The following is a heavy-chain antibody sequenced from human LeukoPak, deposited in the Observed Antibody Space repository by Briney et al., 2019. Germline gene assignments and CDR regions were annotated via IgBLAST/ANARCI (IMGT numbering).Heavy chain of an antibody. CDR1: GYSISIGYY. CDR3: ARADILTGFRFDP. J-gene: IGHJ5*02. D-gene: IGHD3-9*01. Sequence: SETLSLTCTVSGYSISIGYYWGWIRQPPGKGLEWIGSIYHSGSTYYNPSLKSRVTISVDTSKNQFSLKLSSVTAADTAVYYCARADILTGFRFDPWGQGTLVTASS. CDR2: IYHSGST. V-gene: IGHV4-38-2*02.